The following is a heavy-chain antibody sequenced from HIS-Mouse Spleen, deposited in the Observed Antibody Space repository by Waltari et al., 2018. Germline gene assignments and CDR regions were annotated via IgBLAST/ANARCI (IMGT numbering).Heavy chain of an antibody. J-gene: IGHJ4*02. Sequence: QVQLQQWGAGLLKPSETLSLTCAVYGGSFSGYYWSWLRQPPGKGLEWIGEINHSGTPNYNPSLKSRVTISVDTSKNQFSLKLSSVTAADTAVYYCARGRSPATVTIGYYFDYWGQGTLVTVSS. D-gene: IGHD4-17*01. CDR2: INHSGTP. CDR1: GGSFSGYY. V-gene: IGHV4-34*01. CDR3: ARGRSPATVTIGYYFDY.